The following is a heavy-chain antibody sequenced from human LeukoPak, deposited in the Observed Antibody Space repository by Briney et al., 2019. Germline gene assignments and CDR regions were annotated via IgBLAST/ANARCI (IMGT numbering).Heavy chain of an antibody. CDR1: GYSFTSYW. J-gene: IGHJ3*02. CDR2: IYPGDSDT. V-gene: IGHV5-51*01. D-gene: IGHD6-13*01. Sequence: GESRKISCKGSGYSFTSYWIGWVRQMPGKGLEWMGIIYPGDSDTRYSPSFQGQVTISADKSISTAYLQWSSLKASDTAMYYCARRIDSSRFRAFDIRGQGTMVTVSS. CDR3: ARRIDSSRFRAFDI.